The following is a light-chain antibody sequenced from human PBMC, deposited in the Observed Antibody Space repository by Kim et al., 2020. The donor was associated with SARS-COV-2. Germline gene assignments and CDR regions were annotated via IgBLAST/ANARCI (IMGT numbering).Light chain of an antibody. J-gene: IGKJ2*01. Sequence: DVVLNQSPLSLPVTLGQPASISCRSSQDLGHSDVDTYLNWFYQRPGQSPRRLIYRVSHRDPGVPDRFSGSGSGTDFTLKISRVEAEDVGIYYCMQGTHWPPYTFGQGTKLEI. CDR3: MQGTHWPPYT. CDR2: RVS. V-gene: IGKV2-30*02. CDR1: QDLGHSDVDTY.